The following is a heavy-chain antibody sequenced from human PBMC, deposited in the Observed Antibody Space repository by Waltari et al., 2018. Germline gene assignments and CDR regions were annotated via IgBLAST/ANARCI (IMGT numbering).Heavy chain of an antibody. Sequence: EVQLLESGGGLVQPGGSLRLSCAASGFTFSSYAMRWVRQAPGKGLEWVAAMSGRGGSTYYADAVKGRFTISRDNSKNTLYLQMNSLRAEDTAVYYCAKDQGYFDYWGQGTLVTVSS. CDR2: MSGRGGST. CDR1: GFTFSSYA. V-gene: IGHV3-23*01. CDR3: AKDQGYFDY. J-gene: IGHJ4*02.